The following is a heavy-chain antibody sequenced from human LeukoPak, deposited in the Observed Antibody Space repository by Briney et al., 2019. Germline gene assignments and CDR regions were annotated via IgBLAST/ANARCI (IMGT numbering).Heavy chain of an antibody. CDR3: AKEVGYGMDV. V-gene: IGHV3-30*18. Sequence: GRSLRLSCAASGFTFSSYGFHWVRQAPGKGLEWVAVIPYDGSNKYYADSVKGRFTISRDNSKNTLHLQMNTLRAEDTAVYYCAKEVGYGMDVWGQGTTVTVSS. CDR2: IPYDGSNK. CDR1: GFTFSSYG. J-gene: IGHJ6*02. D-gene: IGHD1-26*01.